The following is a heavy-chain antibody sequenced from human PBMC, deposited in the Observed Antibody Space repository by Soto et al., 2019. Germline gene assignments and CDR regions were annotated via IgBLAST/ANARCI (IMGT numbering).Heavy chain of an antibody. V-gene: IGHV3-49*04. Sequence: GGSLRLSCTASGFTFGDYAMSWVRQAPGKGLEWVGFIRSKAYGGTTEYAASVKGRFTISRDDSKSIAYRQMNSLKTEDTDVYYCTRALKKRGGATINYGMDVWGQGTTVTVSS. J-gene: IGHJ6*02. CDR3: TRALKKRGGATINYGMDV. CDR2: IRSKAYGGTT. CDR1: GFTFGDYA. D-gene: IGHD1-26*01.